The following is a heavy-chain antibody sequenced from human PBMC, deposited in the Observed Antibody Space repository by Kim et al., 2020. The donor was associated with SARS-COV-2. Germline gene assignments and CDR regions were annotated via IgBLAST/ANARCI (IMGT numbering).Heavy chain of an antibody. Sequence: GGSLRLSCAASGFTFSNYAMNWVRQAPGKGLEWVSGISGSGGSTYYADSVKGRFTISRDNSKNTLYLQMNSLRADDTAVYYCEVVVAKLYYFDYWGQGTLVTVSS. J-gene: IGHJ4*02. V-gene: IGHV3-23*01. CDR2: ISGSGGST. CDR3: EVVVAKLYYFDY. D-gene: IGHD2-15*01. CDR1: GFTFSNYA.